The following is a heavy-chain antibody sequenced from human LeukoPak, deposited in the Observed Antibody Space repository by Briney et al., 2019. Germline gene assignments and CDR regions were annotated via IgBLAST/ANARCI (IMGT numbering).Heavy chain of an antibody. CDR1: GFTFSSYE. Sequence: GGSLRLSCAASGFTFSSYEMNWVRQAPGKGLEWVSYISSSGNTIYYAASVKGRFTVSRDNAKNSLYLQMNSLRAEDTALYYCARALTVVTLHYFDYWGQGTLVTVSS. D-gene: IGHD4-23*01. CDR2: ISSSGNTI. V-gene: IGHV3-48*03. CDR3: ARALTVVTLHYFDY. J-gene: IGHJ4*02.